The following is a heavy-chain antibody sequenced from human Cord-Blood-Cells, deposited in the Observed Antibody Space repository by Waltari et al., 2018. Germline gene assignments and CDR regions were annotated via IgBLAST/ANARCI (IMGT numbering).Heavy chain of an antibody. J-gene: IGHJ5*02. CDR1: GYTFTGYY. D-gene: IGHD2-2*01. Sequence: QVQLVQSGAEVKKPGASVKVSCKASGYTFTGYYMHWVRQAPGPGLEWMGWINPNSGGTNYAQKFQGRVTMTRDTSISTAYMELSRLRSDDTAVYYCARGGRPAAILMYNWFDPWGQGTLVTVSS. CDR3: ARGGRPAAILMYNWFDP. V-gene: IGHV1-2*02. CDR2: INPNSGGT.